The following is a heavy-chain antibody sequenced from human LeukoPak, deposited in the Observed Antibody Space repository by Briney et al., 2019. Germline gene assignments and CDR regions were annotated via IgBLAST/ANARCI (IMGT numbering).Heavy chain of an antibody. V-gene: IGHV3-30*18. CDR3: AKEYCSSTSCYPVYYYYYGMDV. CDR2: ISYDGSNK. CDR1: GFTLSSYG. J-gene: IGHJ6*04. Sequence: PGRSLRLSCAASGFTLSSYGMHWVRQAPGKGLEWVAVISYDGSNKYYADSVKGRFTISRDNSKNTLYLQMNSLRAEDTAVYYCAKEYCSSTSCYPVYYYYYGMDVWGKGTTVTVSS. D-gene: IGHD2-2*01.